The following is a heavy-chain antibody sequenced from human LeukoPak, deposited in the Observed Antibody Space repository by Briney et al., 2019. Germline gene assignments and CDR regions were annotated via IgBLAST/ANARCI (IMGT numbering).Heavy chain of an antibody. V-gene: IGHV4-34*01. CDR1: GGSFSGYY. Sequence: SETLSLTCVVYGGSFSGYYWSWIRQPPGKGLEWIGSIYHSGSTSYNPSLKSRVAISVDTSKNQFSLKLSSVTAADTAVYYCASIFGVSWGQGTLVTVSS. CDR3: ASIFGVS. J-gene: IGHJ5*02. D-gene: IGHD3-3*01. CDR2: IYHSGST.